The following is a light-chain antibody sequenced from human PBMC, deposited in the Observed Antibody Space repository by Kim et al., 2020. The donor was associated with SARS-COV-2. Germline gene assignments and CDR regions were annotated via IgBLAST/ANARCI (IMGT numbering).Light chain of an antibody. CDR1: TPNIGRNL. Sequence: QSVLTQPPSVSAAPGQKVTISCSGTTPNIGRNLVSWYQHLPGTAPKLLIYDNDNRPSVIPDRFSGSESGTSATLGITGLQTGDEADFYCGTWDNSLGSWVLGTGTKVTVL. J-gene: IGLJ1*01. CDR3: GTWDNSLGSWV. V-gene: IGLV1-51*01. CDR2: DND.